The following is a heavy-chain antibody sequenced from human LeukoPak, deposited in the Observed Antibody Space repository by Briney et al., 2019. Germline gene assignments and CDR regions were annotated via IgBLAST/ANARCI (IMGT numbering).Heavy chain of an antibody. CDR1: GYTFTSYY. J-gene: IGHJ3*02. CDR2: INPSGGST. Sequence: ASVKVSCKASGYTFTSYYMHWVRQAPGQGLEWMGIINPSGGSTSYAQKFQGRVTMTRDMSTSTVYMEPSSLRSEDTAVYYCARALQSDAFDIWGQGTMVTVSS. CDR3: ARALQSDAFDI. D-gene: IGHD6-19*01. V-gene: IGHV1-46*01.